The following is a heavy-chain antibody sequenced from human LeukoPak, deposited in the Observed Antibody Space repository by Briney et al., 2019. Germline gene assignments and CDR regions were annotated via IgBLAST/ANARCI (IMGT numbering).Heavy chain of an antibody. J-gene: IGHJ6*03. V-gene: IGHV3-30*02. CDR1: GSNFNYAW. D-gene: IGHD3-3*01. Sequence: GGSLRLSCVSSGSNFNYAWMSWVRQSPGKGLEWVAFIRYDGSNKYYADSVKGRFTISRDNSKNTLYLQMNSLRAEDTAVYYCAGSSGYQYYYYMDVWGKGTTVTVSS. CDR2: IRYDGSNK. CDR3: AGSSGYQYYYYMDV.